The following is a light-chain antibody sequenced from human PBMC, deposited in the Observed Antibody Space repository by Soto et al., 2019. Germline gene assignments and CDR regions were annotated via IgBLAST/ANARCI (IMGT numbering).Light chain of an antibody. CDR1: QGISSY. J-gene: IGKJ1*01. CDR3: QQRNTYPLT. Sequence: DIQLTQSPSFLSASVGDRVTITCRASQGISSYLAWYQQKPGKAPKLLIYAASTLQSGVPSRFSGSGSGTEFTLTISSLQPEDFATYYCQQRNTYPLTFGQGTKVDIK. V-gene: IGKV1-9*01. CDR2: AAS.